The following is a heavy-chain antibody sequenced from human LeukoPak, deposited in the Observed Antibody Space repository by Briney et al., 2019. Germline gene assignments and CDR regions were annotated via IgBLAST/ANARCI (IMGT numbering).Heavy chain of an antibody. CDR2: INHSGST. Sequence: SETLSLTCAVYGGSFSGYYWSWIRQPPGKGLEWIGEINHSGSTNYNPSLKSRVTTSVDTSKNQFSLKLSSVTAADTAVYYCARGPSRAAVDYWGQGTLVAVSS. CDR1: GGSFSGYY. D-gene: IGHD2-15*01. J-gene: IGHJ4*02. CDR3: ARGPSRAAVDY. V-gene: IGHV4-34*01.